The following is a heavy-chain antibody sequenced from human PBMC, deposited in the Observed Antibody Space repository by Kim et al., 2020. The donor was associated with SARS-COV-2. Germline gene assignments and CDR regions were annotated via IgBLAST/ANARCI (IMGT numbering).Heavy chain of an antibody. V-gene: IGHV4-39*01. Sequence: SETLSLTCTVSGGSISSSSYYWGWIRQPPGKGLEWIGSIYYSGSTYYNPSLKSRVTISVDTSKNQFSLKLSSVTAADTAVYYCATRMVKGAFDIWGQGTMVTVSS. CDR3: ATRMVKGAFDI. D-gene: IGHD5-18*01. CDR1: GGSISSSSYY. CDR2: IYYSGST. J-gene: IGHJ3*02.